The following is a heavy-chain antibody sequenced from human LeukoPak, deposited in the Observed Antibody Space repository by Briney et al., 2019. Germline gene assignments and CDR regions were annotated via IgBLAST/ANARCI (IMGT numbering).Heavy chain of an antibody. J-gene: IGHJ6*03. CDR1: GFTFSSYS. V-gene: IGHV3-21*01. CDR3: ARDKQTVGGFYYYYYMDV. D-gene: IGHD1-26*01. Sequence: GGSLRLSCAASGFTFSSYSMNWVRQAPGKGLEWVSSISSSSSYIYYADSVKGRFTISRDNAKNSLYLQMNSLRAEDTAVYYCARDKQTVGGFYYYYYMDVWGKGTTVTISS. CDR2: ISSSSSYI.